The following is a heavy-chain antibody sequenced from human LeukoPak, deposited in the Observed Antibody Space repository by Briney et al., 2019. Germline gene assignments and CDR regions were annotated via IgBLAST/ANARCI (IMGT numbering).Heavy chain of an antibody. V-gene: IGHV4-59*12. CDR1: GGSIRSYY. CDR3: ARSSTLAGHKRGYSYGYNY. CDR2: IYHSGST. J-gene: IGHJ4*02. D-gene: IGHD5-18*01. Sequence: SETLSLTCSVSGGSIRSYYWSWIRQPPGKGLEWIGHIYHSGSTYYNPSLKSRVTISVDRSKNQFSLKLSSVTAADTAVYYCARSSTLAGHKRGYSYGYNYWGQGTLVTVSS.